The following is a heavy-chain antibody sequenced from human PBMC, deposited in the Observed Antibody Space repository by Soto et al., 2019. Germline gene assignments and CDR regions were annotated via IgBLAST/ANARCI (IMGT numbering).Heavy chain of an antibody. J-gene: IGHJ6*03. V-gene: IGHV4-59*01. CDR3: ARFLRSPGVLEWSPYYYYYMDV. CDR1: GGSISSYY. Sequence: SETLSLTCTVSGGSISSYYWSWIRQPPGKGLEWIGYIYYSGSTNYNPSLKSRVTISVDTSKNQFSLKLSSVTAADTAVYYCARFLRSPGVLEWSPYYYYYMDVWGKGTTVTVSS. CDR2: IYYSGST. D-gene: IGHD3-3*01.